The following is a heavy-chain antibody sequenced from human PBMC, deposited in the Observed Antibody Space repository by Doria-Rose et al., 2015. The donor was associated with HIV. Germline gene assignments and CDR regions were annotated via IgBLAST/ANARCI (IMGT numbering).Heavy chain of an antibody. D-gene: IGHD6-19*01. CDR3: ARRSPSVAFDY. V-gene: IGHV4-31*03. Sequence: TVSGGSINSGDYYWTWIRQHPGEGLDWIGYIYHTGSTYYNPSLKSRVIISVDTSKNQFSLRLTSVTAADTAVYYCARRSPSVAFDYWGQGTLVTVSS. CDR2: IYHTGST. J-gene: IGHJ4*02. CDR1: GGSINSGDYY.